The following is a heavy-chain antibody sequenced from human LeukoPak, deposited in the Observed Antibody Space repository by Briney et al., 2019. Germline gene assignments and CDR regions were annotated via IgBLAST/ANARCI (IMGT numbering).Heavy chain of an antibody. V-gene: IGHV1-3*01. CDR1: GYTFSNYA. Sequence: GASVKVSCKASGYTFSNYAIHWVRQAPGQRLEWMGWINAGNGNTKYSQNFQGRVTITRDTSASTAYMELRSLRSEDTAVYYCARVGDSSSWYNYFDPWGQGTLVTVSS. CDR2: INAGNGNT. D-gene: IGHD6-13*01. CDR3: ARVGDSSSWYNYFDP. J-gene: IGHJ5*02.